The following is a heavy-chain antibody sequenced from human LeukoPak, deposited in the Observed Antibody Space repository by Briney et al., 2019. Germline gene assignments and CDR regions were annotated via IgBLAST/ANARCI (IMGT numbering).Heavy chain of an antibody. CDR2: INPNSGGT. J-gene: IGHJ5*02. D-gene: IGHD2-2*01. V-gene: IGHV1-2*02. Sequence: ASVKVSCKASGYTFTGYYMHWVRQAPGQGLEWMGWINPNSGGTNYAQKFQGRVTMTRDTSISTAYMELSRLRSDDTAVYYCARQNIYCSRTSCYEVDWFDPWGQGTLVTVSS. CDR1: GYTFTGYY. CDR3: ARQNIYCSRTSCYEVDWFDP.